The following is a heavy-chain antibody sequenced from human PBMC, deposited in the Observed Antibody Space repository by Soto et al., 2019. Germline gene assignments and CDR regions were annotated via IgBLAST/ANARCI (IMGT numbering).Heavy chain of an antibody. J-gene: IGHJ5*02. D-gene: IGHD2-21*02. Sequence: ASVKVSCKASGYTFTSYYMHWVRQAPGQGLEWMGIINPSGGSTSYAQKFQGRVTMTRDTSTSTVYMELSSLRSEDTAVYYCARGRDNCGGDCYRYNWFDPWGQGTLVTVSS. CDR3: ARGRDNCGGDCYRYNWFDP. CDR2: INPSGGST. CDR1: GYTFTSYY. V-gene: IGHV1-46*01.